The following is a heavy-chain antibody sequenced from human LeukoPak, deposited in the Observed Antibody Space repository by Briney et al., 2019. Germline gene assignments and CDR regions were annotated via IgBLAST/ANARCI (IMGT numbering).Heavy chain of an antibody. CDR1: GYSFTSYW. CDR3: ARLPGIAVAGTESYYYYYGMDV. D-gene: IGHD6-19*01. V-gene: IGHV5-51*01. J-gene: IGHJ6*02. Sequence: GESLKISCKGSGYSFTSYWIGWVRQVPGKGLEWMGIIYPGDSDTRYSPSFQGQVTISADKSISTAYLQWSSLKASDTAMYYCARLPGIAVAGTESYYYYYGMDVWGQGTTVTVSS. CDR2: IYPGDSDT.